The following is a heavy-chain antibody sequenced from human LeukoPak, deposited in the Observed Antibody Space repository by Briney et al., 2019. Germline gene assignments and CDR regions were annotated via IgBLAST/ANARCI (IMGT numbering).Heavy chain of an antibody. Sequence: ASVKVSCKASGYTFTGYYMHWVRQAPGQGLEWMGWINPNNGATNYAQKFQGRVTMTRDTSIGTAYMELSSLRSDDTAVYYCAPSLYYYDSTDSGGAFDIWGQGTMVTVPS. J-gene: IGHJ3*02. V-gene: IGHV1-2*02. CDR2: INPNNGAT. CDR1: GYTFTGYY. CDR3: APSLYYYDSTDSGGAFDI. D-gene: IGHD3-22*01.